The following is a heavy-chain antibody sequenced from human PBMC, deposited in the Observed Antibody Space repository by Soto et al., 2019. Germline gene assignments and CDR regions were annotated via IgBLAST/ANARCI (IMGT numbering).Heavy chain of an antibody. CDR3: ARGEIVVGDY. CDR2: INAGNGNT. J-gene: IGHJ4*02. Sequence: GASVKVSCKASGYTFTSYAMHWVRQAPGQRLEWMGWINAGNGNTKCSQKFQDRVTITRDTSASTAYMELSSLRSEDTAVYYCARGEIVVGDYWGQGTLVTVSS. CDR1: GYTFTSYA. D-gene: IGHD2-15*01. V-gene: IGHV1-3*01.